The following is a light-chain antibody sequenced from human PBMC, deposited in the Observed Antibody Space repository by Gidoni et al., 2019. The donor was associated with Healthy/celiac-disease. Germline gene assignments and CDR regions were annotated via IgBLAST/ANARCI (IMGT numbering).Light chain of an antibody. Sequence: SYYLTQPPSVSVSPGQTASITCAGDKLGDKYACWYQQKPGQSPVLVIYQDSKRPSGIPERFSGSNSGNTATLTISGTQAMDEADYYCQAWDSSTAFYVVFGGGTKLTVL. J-gene: IGLJ2*01. CDR1: KLGDKY. CDR3: QAWDSSTAFYVV. V-gene: IGLV3-1*01. CDR2: QDS.